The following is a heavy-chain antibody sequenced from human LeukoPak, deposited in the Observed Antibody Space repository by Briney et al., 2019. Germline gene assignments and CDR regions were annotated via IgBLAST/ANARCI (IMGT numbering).Heavy chain of an antibody. CDR3: ARVGYYYHSSGYYPHQNFDY. CDR2: ISSSSSYT. Sequence: PGGSLRLSCAASGFTFSDYYMSWIRQAPGKGLEWVSYISSSSSYTNYADSVKGRFTISRDNAKNSLYLQMNSLRAEDTAVYYCARVGYYYHSSGYYPHQNFDYWGQGTLVTVSS. J-gene: IGHJ4*02. D-gene: IGHD3-22*01. V-gene: IGHV3-11*06. CDR1: GFTFSDYY.